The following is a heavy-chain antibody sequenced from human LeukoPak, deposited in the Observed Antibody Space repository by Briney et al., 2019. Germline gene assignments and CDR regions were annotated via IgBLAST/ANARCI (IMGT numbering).Heavy chain of an antibody. Sequence: GGSLRLSCAASGFTFSSHAMSWVRQAPGKGLEWVSAITSGSGSNVYYTDSLRGRVTISRDNSKNTLYLQMNSLRAEDTAVYYCARHGSWSFDYWGQGTLVTVSA. D-gene: IGHD6-13*01. CDR1: GFTFSSHA. V-gene: IGHV3-23*01. CDR3: ARHGSWSFDY. J-gene: IGHJ4*02. CDR2: ITSGSGSNV.